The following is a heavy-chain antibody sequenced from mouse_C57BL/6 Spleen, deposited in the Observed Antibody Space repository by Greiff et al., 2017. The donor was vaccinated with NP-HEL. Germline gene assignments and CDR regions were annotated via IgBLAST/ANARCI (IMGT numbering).Heavy chain of an antibody. CDR3: ARGDGNYWFAY. Sequence: VMLVESGAELVRPGTSVKVSCKASGYAFTNYLIEWVKQRPGQGLEWIGVINPGSGGTNYNEKFKGKATLTADRSSSTAYMQLSSLTSEDSAVYFCARGDGNYWFAYWGQGTLVTVSA. D-gene: IGHD2-1*01. CDR1: GYAFTNYL. V-gene: IGHV1-54*01. CDR2: INPGSGGT. J-gene: IGHJ3*01.